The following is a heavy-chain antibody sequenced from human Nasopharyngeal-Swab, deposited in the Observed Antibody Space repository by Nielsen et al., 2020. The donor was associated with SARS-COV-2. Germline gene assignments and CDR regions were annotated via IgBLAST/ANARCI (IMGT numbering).Heavy chain of an antibody. V-gene: IGHV3-15*01. CDR3: ATDRAASPVDH. CDR1: GSTVADVW. J-gene: IGHJ4*02. CDR2: IKSEREGGTT. Sequence: GGSWRPSCPASGSTVADVWMSWAGQAQGRGLEWVGRIKSEREGGTTDYAATVKGRFTITRDDSNNTLFLQMDSLKIEDTALYYCATDRAASPVDHWGQGTLVTVSS. D-gene: IGHD6-25*01.